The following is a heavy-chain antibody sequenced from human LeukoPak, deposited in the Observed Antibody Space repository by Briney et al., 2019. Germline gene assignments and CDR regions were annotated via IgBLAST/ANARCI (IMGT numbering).Heavy chain of an antibody. CDR1: GYTFTGYY. CDR2: INPNSGGT. J-gene: IGHJ4*02. CDR3: ARAMVRGVILR. Sequence: ASVTVSCKASGYTFTGYYMHWVRQAPGQGLEWMGWINPNSGGTNYAQKFQGRVTITRDTSISTAYMELSRLRSDDTAVYYCARAMVRGVILRWGQGTLVTVSS. D-gene: IGHD3-10*01. V-gene: IGHV1-2*02.